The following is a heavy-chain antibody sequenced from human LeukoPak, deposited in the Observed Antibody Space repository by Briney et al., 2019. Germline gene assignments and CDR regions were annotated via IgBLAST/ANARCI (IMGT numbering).Heavy chain of an antibody. V-gene: IGHV3-15*01. CDR2: IKSKTDGGTT. CDR1: GFTFSNAW. CDR3: TTRGDGDYVFDY. Sequence: AGGSLRLSCAASGFTFSNAWMSWVRQAPGKGLKWVGRIKSKTDGGTTDYAAPVKGRFTISRDDSKNTLYLQMNSLKTEDTAVYYCTTRGDGDYVFDYWGQGTLVTVSS. J-gene: IGHJ4*02. D-gene: IGHD4-17*01.